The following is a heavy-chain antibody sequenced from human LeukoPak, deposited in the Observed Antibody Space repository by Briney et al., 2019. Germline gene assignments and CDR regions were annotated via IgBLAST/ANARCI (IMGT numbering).Heavy chain of an antibody. V-gene: IGHV3-30*18. D-gene: IGHD2-21*01. Sequence: GGSLRLSCAASGFTFSNYGMHWVRQAPGKGLEWVAVISYDGSNKYYADSVKGRFTVSRDNSKNTLYLQMNSLRGEDTAVYYCAKDQLWTLRRFDYWGQGTLVTVSS. CDR2: ISYDGSNK. CDR1: GFTFSNYG. J-gene: IGHJ4*02. CDR3: AKDQLWTLRRFDY.